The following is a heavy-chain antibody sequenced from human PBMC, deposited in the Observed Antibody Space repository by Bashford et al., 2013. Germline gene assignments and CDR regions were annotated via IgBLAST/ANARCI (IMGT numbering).Heavy chain of an antibody. Sequence: TLSLTCTVSGGSISSGGYYWSWIRQHPRKGLEWIGYIYYSGSTYYNPSLKSRVTISVDTSKNQFSLKLSSVTAADTAVYYCARHYYDSSGLSGYWGQGTLVTVSS. J-gene: IGHJ4*02. CDR1: GGSISSGGYY. CDR3: ARHYYDSSGLSGY. CDR2: IYYSGST. D-gene: IGHD3-22*01. V-gene: IGHV4-31*03.